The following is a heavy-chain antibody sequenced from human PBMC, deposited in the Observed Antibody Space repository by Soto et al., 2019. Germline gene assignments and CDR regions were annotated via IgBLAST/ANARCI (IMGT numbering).Heavy chain of an antibody. J-gene: IGHJ6*02. CDR2: ISYDGSNK. CDR1: GFTFSSYA. CDR3: ARDLSDIVLMVYSPSFYYYYGMDV. D-gene: IGHD2-8*01. Sequence: SLRLSCAASGFTFSSYAMHWVRQAPGKGLEWVAVISYDGSNKYYADSVKGRFTISRDNSKNTLYLQMNSLRAEDTAVYYCARDLSDIVLMVYSPSFYYYYGMDVWGQGTTVTVSS. V-gene: IGHV3-30-3*01.